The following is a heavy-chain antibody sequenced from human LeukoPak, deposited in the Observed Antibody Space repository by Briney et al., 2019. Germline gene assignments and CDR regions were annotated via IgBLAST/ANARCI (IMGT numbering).Heavy chain of an antibody. CDR1: GFTFSSYG. Sequence: GGSLRLSCAASGFTFSSYGMHWVRQAPGKGLEWVAVISYDGSNKYCADSVKGRFTISRDNSKNTLYLQMNSLRAEDTAVYYCAKLGGYSSGWAIDYWGQGTLVTVSS. D-gene: IGHD6-19*01. V-gene: IGHV3-30*18. CDR3: AKLGGYSSGWAIDY. CDR2: ISYDGSNK. J-gene: IGHJ4*02.